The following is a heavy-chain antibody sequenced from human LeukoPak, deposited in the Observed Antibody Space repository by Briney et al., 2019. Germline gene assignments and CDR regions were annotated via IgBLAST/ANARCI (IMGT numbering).Heavy chain of an antibody. J-gene: IGHJ4*02. Sequence: ASVKVSCKASGYTFTSHEMHWVRQAPGQGPAWMGTINPSGGSTGYAQKFRGRVIMTRDTSTSTVYMELSSLRSEDTAMYYCARVRSCGGDCYYFDYWGQGTLVTVSS. CDR2: INPSGGST. V-gene: IGHV1-46*01. CDR1: GYTFTSHE. CDR3: ARVRSCGGDCYYFDY. D-gene: IGHD2-21*02.